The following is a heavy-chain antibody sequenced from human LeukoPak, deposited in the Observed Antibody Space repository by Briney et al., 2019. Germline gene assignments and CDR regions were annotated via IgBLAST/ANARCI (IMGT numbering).Heavy chain of an antibody. D-gene: IGHD2-15*01. CDR1: GYTFTGYY. CDR2: INPNSGGT. CDR3: ARDIRIGHDAFDI. J-gene: IGHJ3*02. V-gene: IGHV1-2*02. Sequence: ASVKVSCKASGYTFTGYYMHWVRQAPGQGLEWMGWINPNSGGTNYAQKFQGRVTMTRDTSISTAYMELSRLRSDGTAVYYCARDIRIGHDAFDIWGQGTMVTVSS.